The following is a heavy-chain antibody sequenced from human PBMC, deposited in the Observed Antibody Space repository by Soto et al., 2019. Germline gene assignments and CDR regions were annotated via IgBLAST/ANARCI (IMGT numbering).Heavy chain of an antibody. CDR2: IIPIFGTA. D-gene: IGHD1-20*01. CDR1: GGTFSSYA. CDR3: ARGRANWNPYYYYGMDV. Sequence: QVQLVQSGAEVKKPGSSVKVSCKASGGTFSSYAISWVRQAPGQGLEWMGGIIPIFGTANYAQKFQGRVTMTRNTSISTAYMELSSLRSEDTAVYYCARGRANWNPYYYYGMDVWGQGTTVTVSS. J-gene: IGHJ6*02. V-gene: IGHV1-69*06.